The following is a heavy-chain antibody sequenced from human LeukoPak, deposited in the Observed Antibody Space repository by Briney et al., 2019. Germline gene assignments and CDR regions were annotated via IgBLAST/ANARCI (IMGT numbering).Heavy chain of an antibody. Sequence: PSETLSLTCTVSGDAISSYYWSWIRQPPGKGLEWIGYIYYSGSTNYNPSLKSRVTISVDTSKNQFSLKLSSVTAADTAVYYCARQTPSYCSGGSCYRGDAFDIWGQGTMVTVSS. D-gene: IGHD2-15*01. CDR3: ARQTPSYCSGGSCYRGDAFDI. CDR1: GDAISSYY. CDR2: IYYSGST. V-gene: IGHV4-59*08. J-gene: IGHJ3*02.